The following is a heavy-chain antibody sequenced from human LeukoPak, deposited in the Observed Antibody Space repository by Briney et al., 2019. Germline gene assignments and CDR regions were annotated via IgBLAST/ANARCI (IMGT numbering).Heavy chain of an antibody. CDR2: IKQDGSEK. J-gene: IGHJ6*03. CDR3: ARTGSESRVLDYDFWSGQHIGYYYYMDV. V-gene: IGHV3-7*01. D-gene: IGHD3-3*01. CDR1: GFTFSSYW. Sequence: PGGSLRLSCAASGFTFSSYWMSWVRQAPGKGLKWVANIKQDGSEKYYVDSVKGRFTISRDNAKNSLYLQMNSLRAEDTAVYYCARTGSESRVLDYDFWSGQHIGYYYYMDVWGKGTTVTVSS.